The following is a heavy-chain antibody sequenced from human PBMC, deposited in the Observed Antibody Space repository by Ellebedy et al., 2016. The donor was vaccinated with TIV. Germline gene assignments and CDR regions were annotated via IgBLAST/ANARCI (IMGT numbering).Heavy chain of an antibody. J-gene: IGHJ4*02. D-gene: IGHD2-21*01. CDR3: ARIDPWQPIDD. V-gene: IGHV4-39*01. Sequence: MPSETLSLTCSVSGGSLSSTSYYWAWIRQPPGKGLEYIGSDYYSGSPYYSPSFKSRVTLSADTSKNQFSLNLRTATAADTAVYYCARIDPWQPIDDWGQGILVSVSS. CDR2: DYYSGSP. CDR1: GGSLSSTSYY.